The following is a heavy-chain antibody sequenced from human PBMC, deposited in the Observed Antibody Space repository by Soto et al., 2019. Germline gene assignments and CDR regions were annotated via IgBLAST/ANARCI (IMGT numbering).Heavy chain of an antibody. J-gene: IGHJ4*01. V-gene: IGHV1-3*04. CDR2: INTGNGNT. D-gene: IGHD3-9*01. Sequence: ASVKVSDKGSRSTVTSHALHWVRQAPGQGLEWMGWINTGNGNTKYSQRFQGRVTIIRDTSATTVYMDLRSLKSEDTAVYYCARGSSDWFPYFDFWG. CDR3: ARGSSDWFPYFDF. CDR1: RSTVTSHA.